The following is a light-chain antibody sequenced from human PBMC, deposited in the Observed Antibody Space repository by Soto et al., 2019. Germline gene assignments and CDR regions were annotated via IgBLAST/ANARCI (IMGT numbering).Light chain of an antibody. V-gene: IGKV3-20*01. CDR1: QSVGKNY. CDR2: DAS. CDR3: HQYAESPRT. J-gene: IGKJ1*01. Sequence: EIVLTQSPGTLSLSPGERATLSCRASQSVGKNYLAWYQQKPGQAPRRLIYDASSRAAGIPDRFSGSGSGTDFILTIARLESEDFALYYCHQYAESPRTFGQGTKVEIK.